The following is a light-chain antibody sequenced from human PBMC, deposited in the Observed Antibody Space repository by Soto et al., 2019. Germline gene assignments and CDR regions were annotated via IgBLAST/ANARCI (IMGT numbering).Light chain of an antibody. CDR2: LGS. Sequence: DIVMTQPPLSLPVTPGEPASISCRSSQSLLHSNGYNYLHWYLQKPGQSPQLLIYLGSNRASGVPDRFSGSGSGTDFTLKISRVEAEDVGVYYCMQALQTPSTFGQGTKVDSK. CDR1: QSLLHSNGYNY. CDR3: MQALQTPST. J-gene: IGKJ1*01. V-gene: IGKV2-28*01.